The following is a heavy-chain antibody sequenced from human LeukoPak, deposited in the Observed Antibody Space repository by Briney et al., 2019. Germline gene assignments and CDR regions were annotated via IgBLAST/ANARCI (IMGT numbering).Heavy chain of an antibody. CDR3: AKGINGGNYLDY. CDR1: GFIFSTHA. J-gene: IGHJ4*02. V-gene: IGHV3-30*02. CDR2: IRSDGSSK. D-gene: IGHD4-23*01. Sequence: PGGSLRLSCAASGFIFSTHAIYWVRQAPGKGLEWVACIRSDGSSKYYADSVQGRFIISRDNSKNTVYVQMNSLRREDTAVYYCAKGINGGNYLDYWRQGTLVIVSS.